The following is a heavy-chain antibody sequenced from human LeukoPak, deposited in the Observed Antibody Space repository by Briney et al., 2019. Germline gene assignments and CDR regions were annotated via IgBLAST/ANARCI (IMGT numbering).Heavy chain of an antibody. J-gene: IGHJ4*02. CDR3: ARRGYSYGLDY. Sequence: PSETLSLTCTVSGGFISSYYWSWIRQPPGKGLEWIGYIYYSGSTNYNPSLKSRVTISVDTSKNQFSLKLSSVTAADTAVYYCARRGYSYGLDYWGQGTLVTVSS. CDR2: IYYSGST. V-gene: IGHV4-59*08. D-gene: IGHD5-18*01. CDR1: GGFISSYY.